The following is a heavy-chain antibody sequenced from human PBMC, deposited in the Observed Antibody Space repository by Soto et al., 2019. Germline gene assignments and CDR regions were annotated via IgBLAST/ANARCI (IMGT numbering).Heavy chain of an antibody. J-gene: IGHJ4*02. CDR1: GYTFTGHY. V-gene: IGHV1-2*02. CDR3: GRGRSGQIVVFY. CDR2: IGPESGAT. D-gene: IGHD1-26*01. Sequence: ASVKVSCKASGYTFTGHYIHWVRQAPEQGPEWMGEIGPESGATRYAQRFQGRVTMTRDMSITTAYMELNNLSPDDTAVYDCGRGRSGQIVVFYWGQGTPVTVSS.